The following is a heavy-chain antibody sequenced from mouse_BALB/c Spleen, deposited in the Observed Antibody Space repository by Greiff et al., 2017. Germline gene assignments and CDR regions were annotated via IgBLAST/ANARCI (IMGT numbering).Heavy chain of an antibody. V-gene: IGHV1-54*01. CDR1: GYAFTNYL. CDR2: INPGSGGT. J-gene: IGHJ4*01. CDR3: ASPIYYDSPYYAMDY. D-gene: IGHD2-4*01. Sequence: QVQLQQSGAELVRPGTSVKVSCKASGYAFTNYLIEWVKQRPGQGLEWIGVINPGSGGTNYNGKFKGKATLTADKSSSTAYMQLSSLTSVDSAVYFCASPIYYDSPYYAMDYWGQGTSVTVSS.